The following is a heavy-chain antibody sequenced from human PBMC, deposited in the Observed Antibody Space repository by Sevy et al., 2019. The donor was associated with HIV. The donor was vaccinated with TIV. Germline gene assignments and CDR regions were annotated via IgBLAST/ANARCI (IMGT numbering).Heavy chain of an antibody. V-gene: IGHV3-73*01. D-gene: IGHD6-19*01. CDR3: SSQRTIAVAGDYFDY. CDR1: GFTFTGST. Sequence: GGPLRLSCAASGFTFTGSTMYWVRQASGKGLEWVARIRSRAKTYATAYAASVKGRFTISRDDSRNTAYLQMNSLKTEDTAVYYCSSQRTIAVAGDYFDYWGQGTLVTVSS. CDR2: IRSRAKTYAT. J-gene: IGHJ4*02.